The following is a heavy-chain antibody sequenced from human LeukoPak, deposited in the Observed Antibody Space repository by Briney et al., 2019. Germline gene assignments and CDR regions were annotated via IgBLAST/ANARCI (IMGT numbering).Heavy chain of an antibody. J-gene: IGHJ5*02. Sequence: SETLSLTCTVSGGSISSYYWSWVRQPAGKGLEWSVRIYTSGSTNYNPSLKSRVTMSVDTSKNQFSLKLSSVTAADTAVYYCARSVPNYYDSSGNKGVNWFDPWGQGTLVTVSS. CDR3: ARSVPNYYDSSGNKGVNWFDP. CDR1: GGSISSYY. CDR2: IYTSGST. D-gene: IGHD3-22*01. V-gene: IGHV4-4*07.